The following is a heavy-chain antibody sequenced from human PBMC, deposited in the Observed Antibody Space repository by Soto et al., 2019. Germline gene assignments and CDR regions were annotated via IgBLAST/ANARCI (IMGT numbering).Heavy chain of an antibody. V-gene: IGHV5-10-1*01. J-gene: IGHJ4*02. Sequence: PGESLKISCNGSGYSFAGYWITWVRQKPGKGLGWMGRIDPSDSQTYCSPSFRGHVTISVTKSITTVFLQWSSLRASDTAMYYCARQIYDSDTGPNFQYYFDSWGQGTPVTVSS. CDR3: ARQIYDSDTGPNFQYYFDS. CDR1: GYSFAGYW. D-gene: IGHD3-22*01. CDR2: IDPSDSQT.